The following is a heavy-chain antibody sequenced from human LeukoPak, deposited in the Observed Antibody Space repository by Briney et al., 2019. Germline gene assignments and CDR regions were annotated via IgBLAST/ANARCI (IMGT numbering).Heavy chain of an antibody. CDR2: ISYGGSNK. CDR1: GFTFSSYA. J-gene: IGHJ4*02. V-gene: IGHV3-30*04. Sequence: GGSLRLSCAASGFTFSSYAMHWVRQAPGKGLEWVAVISYGGSNKYYADSVKGRFTISRGNSKNTLYLQMNSLRAEDTAVYYCAGPPSTDRYYFDYWGQGTLVTVSS. CDR3: AGPPSTDRYYFDY. D-gene: IGHD4-17*01.